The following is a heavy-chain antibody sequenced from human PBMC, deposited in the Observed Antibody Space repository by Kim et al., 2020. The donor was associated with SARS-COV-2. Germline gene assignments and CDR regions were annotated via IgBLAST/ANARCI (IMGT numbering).Heavy chain of an antibody. Sequence: GGSLRLSCAASGFSVINNYMAWVRQSPGKGLEWISYLYPGGTAFYADSVRGRFTVSRDNSKNTLYLQINSLRVEDTAVYFCARGVVGYSTGWGQGDLVTVSA. D-gene: IGHD2-8*02. CDR1: GFSVINNY. J-gene: IGHJ1*01. CDR3: ARGVVGYSTG. CDR2: LYPGGTA. V-gene: IGHV3-53*01.